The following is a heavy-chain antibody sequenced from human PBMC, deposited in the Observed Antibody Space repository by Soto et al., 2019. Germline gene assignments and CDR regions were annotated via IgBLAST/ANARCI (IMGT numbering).Heavy chain of an antibody. Sequence: SQTPSLTCAITGDSVSSNSAGWSWVRKSPSRGLEWLGRTYYRSKWYYEYAVSVRGRITINPDTSKNQYSLQLNSVTPEDTAVYFCARGEQYSGRIFDYWGQGTLVTVSS. J-gene: IGHJ4*01. V-gene: IGHV6-1*01. CDR3: ARGEQYSGRIFDY. CDR1: GDSVSSNSAG. CDR2: TYYRSKWYY. D-gene: IGHD1-26*01.